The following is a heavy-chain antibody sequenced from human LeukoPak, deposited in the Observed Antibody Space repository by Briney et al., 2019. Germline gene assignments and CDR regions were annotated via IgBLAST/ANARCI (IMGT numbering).Heavy chain of an antibody. CDR2: IYTSGST. CDR1: GGSISSGSYY. V-gene: IGHV4-61*02. D-gene: IGHD6-19*01. CDR3: ARSSGWFIRGNYFDY. Sequence: SQTLSLTCTVSGGSISSGSYYWSWIRQPAGKGLEWIGRIYTSGSTYYNPSLKSRVTISVDRSKNQFSLKLSSVTAADTAVYYCARSSGWFIRGNYFDYWGQGTLVTVSS. J-gene: IGHJ4*02.